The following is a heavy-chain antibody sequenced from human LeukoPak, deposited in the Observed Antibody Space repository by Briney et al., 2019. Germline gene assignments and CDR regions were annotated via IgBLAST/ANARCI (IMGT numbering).Heavy chain of an antibody. CDR2: IYHSGST. D-gene: IGHD3-22*01. CDR3: ARTVVSYLGAFDI. CDR1: GGSISSGGYY. V-gene: IGHV4-30-2*01. Sequence: PSETLSLTCTVSGGSISSGGYYWSWIRQPPGKGLEWIGYIYHSGSTYYNPSLKSRVTISVDRSKNQFSLKLSSVTAADTAVYYCARTVVSYLGAFDIWGQGTMVTVSS. J-gene: IGHJ3*02.